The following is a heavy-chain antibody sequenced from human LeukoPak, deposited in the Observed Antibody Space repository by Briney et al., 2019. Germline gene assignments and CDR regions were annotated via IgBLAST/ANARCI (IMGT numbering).Heavy chain of an antibody. CDR2: IYYSGST. J-gene: IGHJ4*02. Sequence: SETLSLTCTVSGGSTSSYYWSWIRQPPGKGLEWIGYIYYSGSTNYNPSLKSRVTISVDTSKNQFSLKLSSVTAADTAVYYCARVVRDGYNWYMDYWGQGTLVTVSS. V-gene: IGHV4-59*01. D-gene: IGHD5-24*01. CDR3: ARVVRDGYNWYMDY. CDR1: GGSTSSYY.